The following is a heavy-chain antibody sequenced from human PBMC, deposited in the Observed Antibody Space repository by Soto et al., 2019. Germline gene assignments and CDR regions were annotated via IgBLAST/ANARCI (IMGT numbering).Heavy chain of an antibody. CDR3: ARAGRYFDWLLSTVDYYYGMDV. J-gene: IGHJ6*02. V-gene: IGHV1-3*01. CDR1: GYTFTSYA. CDR2: INAGNGNT. Sequence: ASVKVSCKASGYTFTSYAMHWVRQAPGQRLEWMGWINAGNGNTKYSQKFQGRVTITRDTSASTAYMELSSLRSEDTAVYHCARAGRYFDWLLSTVDYYYGMDVWGQGTTVTVSS. D-gene: IGHD3-9*01.